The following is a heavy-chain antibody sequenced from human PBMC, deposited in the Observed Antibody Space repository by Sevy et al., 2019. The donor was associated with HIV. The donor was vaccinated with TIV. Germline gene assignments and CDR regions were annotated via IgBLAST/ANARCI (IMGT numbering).Heavy chain of an antibody. CDR1: GFTFSSYG. CDR2: ISYDGSNK. V-gene: IGHV3-30*18. J-gene: IGHJ2*01. D-gene: IGHD3-22*01. Sequence: GGSLRLSCAASGFTFSSYGMHWVRQAPGKGLEWVAVISYDGSNKYYADSVKGRFTISRDNSKNTLYLQMNSLRAEDTAVYYCAKDGEITMIVAWYFDLWGRRTLVTDSS. CDR3: AKDGEITMIVAWYFDL.